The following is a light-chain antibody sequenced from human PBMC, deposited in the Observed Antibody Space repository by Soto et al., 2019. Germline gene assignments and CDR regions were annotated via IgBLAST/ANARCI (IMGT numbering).Light chain of an antibody. CDR1: SSDVGGYNY. V-gene: IGLV2-14*01. CDR2: DVS. Sequence: QSVLTQPASVSGSPGQSITISCTGTSSDVGGYNYVSWYQQHPGKAPKLMIYDVSKRPSGVSNRFSGSKSGNTASLTISGLQAEDEADYYCSSYTSSSTLDVFGTGTKVT. CDR3: SSYTSSSTLDV. J-gene: IGLJ1*01.